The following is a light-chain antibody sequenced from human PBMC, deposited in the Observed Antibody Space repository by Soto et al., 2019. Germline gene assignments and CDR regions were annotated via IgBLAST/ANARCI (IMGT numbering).Light chain of an antibody. CDR1: QSVSTN. Sequence: DIVMTQSPATLSVSPGERATLSCRASQSVSTNLAWYQQKPGQAPRLLIYGAPTRATGLPARFSGSESGTEFTLTISSLQSEDFAVYSCQHYNNWPPGWTFGQGTKVEIK. CDR2: GAP. J-gene: IGKJ1*01. CDR3: QHYNNWPPGWT. V-gene: IGKV3-15*01.